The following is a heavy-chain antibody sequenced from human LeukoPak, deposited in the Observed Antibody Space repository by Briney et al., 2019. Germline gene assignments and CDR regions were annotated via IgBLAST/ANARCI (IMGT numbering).Heavy chain of an antibody. CDR1: GGSVSSYSVA. V-gene: IGHV6-1*01. Sequence: SQTLSLTCAISGGSVSSYSVAWNWIRQSPSRGLEWLGRTYYGSKWYNEYAVSVKSRITVNADTSKNQFSLQLNSVTPEDTAVYYCARGWLQSGFDYWGQGTLVTVSS. J-gene: IGHJ4*02. CDR3: ARGWLQSGFDY. CDR2: TYYGSKWYN. D-gene: IGHD5-24*01.